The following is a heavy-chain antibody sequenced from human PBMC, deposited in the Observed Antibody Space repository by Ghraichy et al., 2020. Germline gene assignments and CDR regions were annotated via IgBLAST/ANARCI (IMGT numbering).Heavy chain of an antibody. V-gene: IGHV1-69*06. CDR2: ITPIFGTA. CDR1: GGTFSSYA. J-gene: IGHJ5*02. CDR3: ARDRGDWRLWFGELCPGWFDP. Sequence: SVKVSCKASGGTFSSYAISWVRQAPGQGLEWMGGITPIFGTANYAQKFQGRVTITADKSTSTAYMELSSLRSEDTAVYYCARDRGDWRLWFGELCPGWFDPWGQGTLVTVSS. D-gene: IGHD3-10*01.